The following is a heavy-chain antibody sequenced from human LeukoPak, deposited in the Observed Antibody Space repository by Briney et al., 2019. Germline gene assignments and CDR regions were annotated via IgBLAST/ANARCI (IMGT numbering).Heavy chain of an antibody. CDR3: AREAGSGWYGFYYYYGMDV. CDR2: ISAYNGNT. CDR1: GYTFTSYG. D-gene: IGHD6-19*01. V-gene: IGHV1-18*01. J-gene: IGHJ6*02. Sequence: ASVKVSSKASGYTFTSYGISWVRQAPGQGLEWMGWISAYNGNTNYAQKLQGRVTMTTDTSTSTAYMELRSLRSDDTAVYYCAREAGSGWYGFYYYYGMDVWGQGTTVTVSS.